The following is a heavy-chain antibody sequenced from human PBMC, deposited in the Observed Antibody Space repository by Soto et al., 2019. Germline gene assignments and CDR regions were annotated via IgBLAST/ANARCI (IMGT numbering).Heavy chain of an antibody. Sequence: ASVKVSCKASGYTFTSYYMHWVRQAPGQGLEWMGIINPSGGSTSYAQKFQGRVTMTRDTSTSTVYMELSSLRSEDTAVYYCARSITIFWVVMIPYYFDYWGQGTLVTVSS. CDR3: ARSITIFWVVMIPYYFDY. D-gene: IGHD3-3*01. V-gene: IGHV1-46*01. CDR1: GYTFTSYY. CDR2: INPSGGST. J-gene: IGHJ4*02.